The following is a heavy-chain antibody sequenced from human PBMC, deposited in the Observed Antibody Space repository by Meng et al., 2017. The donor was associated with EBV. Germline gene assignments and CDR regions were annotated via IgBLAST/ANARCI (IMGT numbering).Heavy chain of an antibody. J-gene: IGHJ4*02. CDR2: INPSGGST. V-gene: IGHV1-46*01. Sequence: SECDLNDPGLLVNVALKDPGYTSTRYYMNWVRQAPGKELEWMGIINPSGGSTSYAQKFRGRVTMTRDTSTSTVYMELSSLRSEDTAVYYCARDFCGGDCYLFDYWGQGTLVTVSS. CDR3: ARDFCGGDCYLFDY. D-gene: IGHD2-21*01. CDR1: GYTSTRYY.